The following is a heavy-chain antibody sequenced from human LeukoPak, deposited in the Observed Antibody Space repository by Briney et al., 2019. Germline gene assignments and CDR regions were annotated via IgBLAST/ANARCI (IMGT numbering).Heavy chain of an antibody. CDR1: GFTFSDSY. CDR2: IRYDGSNT. Sequence: GGSLRLSCAASGFTFSDSYMTWVRQAPGKGLEWVAFIRYDGSNTYYGDSVKGRFTISRDNSKNTLYLQMSSLRAEDTAVYYCAKERYCSGGNCYPDDSWGQGTLVTVSS. J-gene: IGHJ4*02. V-gene: IGHV3-30*02. D-gene: IGHD2-15*01. CDR3: AKERYCSGGNCYPDDS.